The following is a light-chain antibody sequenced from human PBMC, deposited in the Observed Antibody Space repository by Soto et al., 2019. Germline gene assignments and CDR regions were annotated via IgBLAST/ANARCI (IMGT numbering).Light chain of an antibody. J-gene: IGLJ3*02. CDR1: RSNIGSST. V-gene: IGLV1-44*01. CDR3: AAWDDSLNGRV. Sequence: QAVVTQPPSASGTPGQRVSISCSGSRSNIGSSTVSWYQHLPGTAPKLLIYSNNERPSGVPDRFSGSKSGTSASLAISGLQSEDEADYYCAAWDDSLNGRVFGGGTKLTVL. CDR2: SNN.